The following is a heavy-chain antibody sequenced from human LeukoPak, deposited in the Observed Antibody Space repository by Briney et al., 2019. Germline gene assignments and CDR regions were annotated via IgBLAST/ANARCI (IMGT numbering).Heavy chain of an antibody. Sequence: GESLQISCKGTGYRFTNYWIGWVRQLPGKGLEWMGMISPHDSDTRYSPSFQGQVTISADKSITTAYLQWSSLKASDTAIYYCARRCDSGGYRFWFDPWGQGTLVTVSS. D-gene: IGHD3-16*02. CDR1: GYRFTNYW. V-gene: IGHV5-51*01. CDR2: ISPHDSDT. CDR3: ARRCDSGGYRFWFDP. J-gene: IGHJ5*02.